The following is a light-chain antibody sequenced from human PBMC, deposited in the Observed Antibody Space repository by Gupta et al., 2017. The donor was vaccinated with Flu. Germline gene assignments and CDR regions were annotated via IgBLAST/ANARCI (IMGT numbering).Light chain of an antibody. CDR3: QQEDSSPLT. CDR1: QSFSSW. V-gene: IGKV1-5*03. Sequence: PSTLSSSVGDRVTITCRASQSFSSWLAWYQQKPGKAPKLLIYKASSLESGVPSRFSGSGSGTEFTLTISSLQPDDFATYYCQQEDSSPLTFGQGAKLEIK. CDR2: KAS. J-gene: IGKJ2*01.